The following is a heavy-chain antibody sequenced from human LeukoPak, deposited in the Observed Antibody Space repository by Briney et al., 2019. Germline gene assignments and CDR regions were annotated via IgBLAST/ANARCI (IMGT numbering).Heavy chain of an antibody. CDR1: GGSISSSSYY. Sequence: SETLSLTCTVSGGSISSSSYYWGWIRQPPGKGLEWIGSIYYSGSTYYNPSLKSRVTISVDTSKNQISLKLSSVTAADTAVYYCARPGDSRPLPDSWFDPWGQGTLVTVSS. CDR2: IYYSGST. V-gene: IGHV4-39*01. D-gene: IGHD7-27*01. CDR3: ARPGDSRPLPDSWFDP. J-gene: IGHJ5*02.